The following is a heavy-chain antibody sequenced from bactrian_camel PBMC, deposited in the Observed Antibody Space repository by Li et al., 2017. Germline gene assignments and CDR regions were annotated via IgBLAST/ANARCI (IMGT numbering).Heavy chain of an antibody. CDR1: GLTFSNNA. V-gene: IGHV3-2*01. CDR2: LYIGGGST. J-gene: IGHJ4*01. Sequence: HVQLVESGGGLVQPGGSLRVSCAASGLTFSNNAFNWVRQAPGKGLEWVSRLYIGGGSTSYADSVKGRFAISRDHDKNTMYLQMVGLRTEDMAVYYCAAGLLADHGLGRGTQVTVS. D-gene: IGHD5*01.